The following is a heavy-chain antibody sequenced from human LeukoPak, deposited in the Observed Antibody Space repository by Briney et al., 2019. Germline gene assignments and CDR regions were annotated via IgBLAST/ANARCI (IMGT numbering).Heavy chain of an antibody. CDR3: ARDGEYGTGSYYRGCFDY. CDR1: GYSFTAFY. CDR2: IHPRSGDT. Sequence: ASVKVPCKASGYSFTAFYIHWVRQAPGQGLEWMGWIHPRSGDTNYPYKFQGRVTMTRDTSISTAYMDLGSLGSDDTAVYYCARDGEYGTGSYYRGCFDYWGQGILVTVSS. D-gene: IGHD3-10*01. V-gene: IGHV1-2*02. J-gene: IGHJ4*02.